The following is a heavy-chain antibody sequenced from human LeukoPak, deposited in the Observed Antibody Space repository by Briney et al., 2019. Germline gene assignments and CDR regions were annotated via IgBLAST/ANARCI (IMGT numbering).Heavy chain of an antibody. V-gene: IGHV3-21*01. D-gene: IGHD6-13*01. Sequence: GRSLRLSCAASGFTFSSYSMNWVRQAPGKGLEWVSSISSSSSYIYYADSVKGRFTISRDNAKNSLYLQMNSLRAEDTAVYYCASFSSSWSDYWGQGTLVTVSS. CDR1: GFTFSSYS. CDR2: ISSSSSYI. J-gene: IGHJ4*02. CDR3: ASFSSSWSDY.